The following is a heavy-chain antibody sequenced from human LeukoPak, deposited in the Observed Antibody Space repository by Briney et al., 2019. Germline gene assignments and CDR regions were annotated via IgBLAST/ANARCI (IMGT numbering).Heavy chain of an antibody. CDR1: GFTFSSYD. CDR2: IWYDGSDK. CDR3: AKDQRGDILTGSPFDY. V-gene: IGHV3-33*06. D-gene: IGHD3-9*01. Sequence: GRSLRLSCVASGFTFSSYDMYWVRLAPGKGLECVAVIWYDGSDKSYADSVKGRFTISRDNSKNTLYLQMNSLRVEDTAVYFCAKDQRGDILTGSPFDYWGQGTLVTVSS. J-gene: IGHJ4*02.